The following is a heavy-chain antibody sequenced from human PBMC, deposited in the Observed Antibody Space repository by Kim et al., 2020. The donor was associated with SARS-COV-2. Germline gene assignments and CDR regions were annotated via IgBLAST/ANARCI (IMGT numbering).Heavy chain of an antibody. CDR3: ARDPTPRIAAENWFDP. D-gene: IGHD6-13*01. V-gene: IGHV1-18*01. J-gene: IGHJ5*02. Sequence: ASVKVSCKASGYTFTSYVISWVRQAPGQGLEWMGWISAYNGNTNYAQKLQGRVTMTTDTSTSTAYMELRSLRSDDTAVYYCARDPTPRIAAENWFDPWGQGTLVTVSS. CDR2: ISAYNGNT. CDR1: GYTFTSYV.